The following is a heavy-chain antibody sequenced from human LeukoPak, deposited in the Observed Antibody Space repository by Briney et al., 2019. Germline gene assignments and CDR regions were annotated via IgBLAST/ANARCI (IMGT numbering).Heavy chain of an antibody. Sequence: SETLSLTCTVSGGSISSYYWSWIRQPPGKGLEGIGYIYYSVSTNYNPSLKSRVTISVDTSKNQFSLKLSSVTAADTAVYYCARHVSEGIAARRDWFDPWGQGTLVTVSS. J-gene: IGHJ5*02. D-gene: IGHD6-6*01. V-gene: IGHV4-59*08. CDR2: IYYSVST. CDR3: ARHVSEGIAARRDWFDP. CDR1: GGSISSYY.